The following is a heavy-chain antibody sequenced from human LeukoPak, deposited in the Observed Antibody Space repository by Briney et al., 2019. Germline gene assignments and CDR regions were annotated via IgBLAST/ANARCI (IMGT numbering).Heavy chain of an antibody. CDR2: ISSSSSII. CDR3: ASNRGSWATDY. V-gene: IGHV3-48*02. CDR1: GFTFSSYT. Sequence: PGGSLRLSCAASGFTFSSYTVNWVRQAPGKGREWVSYISSSSSIIYYADSVKGRFTISRDNAKSSLYLHMNSLRDEDTAVYYCASNRGSWATDYWGQGTLVTVSS. D-gene: IGHD6-13*01. J-gene: IGHJ4*02.